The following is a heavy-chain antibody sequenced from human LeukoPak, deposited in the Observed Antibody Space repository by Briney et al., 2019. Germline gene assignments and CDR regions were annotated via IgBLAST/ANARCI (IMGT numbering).Heavy chain of an antibody. D-gene: IGHD4-17*01. Sequence: ASVKVSCKASGYTFTSYGISWVRQAPGQGLEWMGWISAYNGNTNYAQKLQGRVTMTTDTSTSTAYMELRGLKSDDTAVYYCARARHDYGDYWKFTGAYFDYWGQGTLVTVSS. CDR3: ARARHDYGDYWKFTGAYFDY. CDR2: ISAYNGNT. CDR1: GYTFTSYG. J-gene: IGHJ4*02. V-gene: IGHV1-18*01.